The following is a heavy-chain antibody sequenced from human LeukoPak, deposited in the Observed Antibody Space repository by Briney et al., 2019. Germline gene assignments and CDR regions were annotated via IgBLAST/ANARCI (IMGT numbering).Heavy chain of an antibody. D-gene: IGHD2-2*01. CDR2: IIGGGGST. J-gene: IGHJ4*02. Sequence: GGSLRLSCAASGFTFSSYGMSWVRQAPGKGLEWVSGIIGGGGSTYYADSVKGRFTISGDNSRNTLFLQMNNLRAEDTAVYYCAHGAMYQLDYWGQGTLVTVSS. CDR1: GFTFSSYG. V-gene: IGHV3-23*01. CDR3: AHGAMYQLDY.